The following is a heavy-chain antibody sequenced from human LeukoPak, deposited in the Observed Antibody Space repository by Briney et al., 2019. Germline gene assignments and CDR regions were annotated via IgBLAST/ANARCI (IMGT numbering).Heavy chain of an antibody. CDR3: ARGLEWLTRRHTWFDP. CDR2: IIPIFGTA. CDR1: GGTFSSYA. Sequence: VASVKVSCKASGGTFSSYAISWVRQAPGQGLEWMGGIIPIFGTANYAQKFQGRVTITADKSTSTAYMELSSLRSEDTAVYYCARGLEWLTRRHTWFDPWGQGTLVTVSS. J-gene: IGHJ5*02. V-gene: IGHV1-69*06. D-gene: IGHD3-3*01.